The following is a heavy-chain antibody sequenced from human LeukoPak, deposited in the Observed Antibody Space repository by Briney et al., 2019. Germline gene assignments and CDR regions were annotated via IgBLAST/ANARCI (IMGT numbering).Heavy chain of an antibody. D-gene: IGHD6-13*01. J-gene: IGHJ5*02. CDR1: GYSFTSYW. CDR2: IYPGDSRI. Sequence: GESLKISCQGFGYSFTSYWIGWVRQMPGKGMEWMGVIYPGDSRIRYNPSFQGQVTVSVDKSISTAYLQWVSLKASDTAMYYCACRDLTSTWSFPWGQGTLVTVSS. V-gene: IGHV5-51*01. CDR3: ACRDLTSTWSFP.